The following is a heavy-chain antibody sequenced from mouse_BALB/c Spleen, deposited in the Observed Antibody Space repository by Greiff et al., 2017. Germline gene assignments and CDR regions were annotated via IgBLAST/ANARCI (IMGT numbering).Heavy chain of an antibody. CDR3: ARGGGNYERDFDY. V-gene: IGHV5-12-2*01. CDR2: ISNGGGST. D-gene: IGHD2-1*01. Sequence: EVQGVESGGDLVKPVGSLKLSCAASGFTFSSYTMSWVRQTPEKRLEWVAYISNGGGSTYYPDTVKGRFTISRDNARNILYLQMSSLRSEDTAMYYCARGGGNYERDFDYWGQGTTLTVSS. J-gene: IGHJ2*01. CDR1: GFTFSSYT.